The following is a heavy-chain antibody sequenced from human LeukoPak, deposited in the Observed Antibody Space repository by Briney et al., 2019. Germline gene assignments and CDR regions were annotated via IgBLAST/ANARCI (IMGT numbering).Heavy chain of an antibody. D-gene: IGHD3-22*01. Sequence: SETLSLTCSVSGGSISGYYWSWIRQSPGKGLEWIAYIYYSGCTNYNPSLKSRVTISVDTSKNQFSLKLSSVTAADTAMYYCARATDASSGYFWFDPWGQGTLVTVSS. V-gene: IGHV4-59*01. J-gene: IGHJ5*02. CDR2: IYYSGCT. CDR1: GGSISGYY. CDR3: ARATDASSGYFWFDP.